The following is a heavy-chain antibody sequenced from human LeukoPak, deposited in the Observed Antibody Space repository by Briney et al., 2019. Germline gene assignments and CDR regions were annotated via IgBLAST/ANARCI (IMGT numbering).Heavy chain of an antibody. CDR2: ISWDGGST. D-gene: IGHD3-16*01. CDR3: AKDVGAYRDYYYYMDV. V-gene: IGHV3-43D*03. Sequence: GGSLRLSCAASGFTFDDYAMHWVRQAPGKGLEWVSLISWDGGSTYYAGSVKGRFTISRDNSKNSLYLQMNILRAEDTALYYCAKDVGAYRDYYYYMDVWGKGTTVTVSS. CDR1: GFTFDDYA. J-gene: IGHJ6*03.